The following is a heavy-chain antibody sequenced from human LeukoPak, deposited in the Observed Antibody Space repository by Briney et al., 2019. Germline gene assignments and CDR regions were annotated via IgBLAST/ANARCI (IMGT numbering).Heavy chain of an antibody. CDR3: ARDTTTTALYGMDV. J-gene: IGHJ6*02. CDR2: IYYSGST. Sequence: PSETLSLTCTVSGGSISSGGYYWSWIRQPPGKGLEWIGYIYYSGSTNYNPSLKSRVTISVDTSKNQFSLKLSSVTAADTAVYYCARDTTTTALYGMDVWGQGTTVTVSS. D-gene: IGHD4-17*01. V-gene: IGHV4-61*08. CDR1: GGSISSGGYY.